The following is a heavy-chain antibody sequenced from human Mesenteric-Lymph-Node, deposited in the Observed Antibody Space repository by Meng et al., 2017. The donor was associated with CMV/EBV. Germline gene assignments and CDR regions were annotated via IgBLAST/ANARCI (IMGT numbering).Heavy chain of an antibody. D-gene: IGHD3-3*01. J-gene: IGHJ6*02. CDR1: GFSLSTSGVG. CDR3: AHTPPPPPEYFWSGYYQGTDYYYYGMDV. CDR2: IYWNADK. Sequence: SGPTLVKPTQTLTLTCTFSGFSLSTSGVGVGWIRQPPGKALEWLALIYWNADKRYIPSLKSRLTITKDTSKNQVVLTMTNMYPVDTATYYCAHTPPPPPEYFWSGYYQGTDYYYYGMDVWGQGTTVTVSS. V-gene: IGHV2-5*01.